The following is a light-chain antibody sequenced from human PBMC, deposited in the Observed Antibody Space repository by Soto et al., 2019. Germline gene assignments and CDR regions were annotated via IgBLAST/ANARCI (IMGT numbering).Light chain of an antibody. V-gene: IGKV1-9*01. CDR3: QQLTTYPLT. Sequence: DIQLTQSPSFLSASVGDRVTITCRASQGISSYLAWYQQKPGTAPKLLIYAASTLQSGVPSRFSGSGSGTEFTLTISSLQPVDFATYYCQQLTTYPLTFGGGTEVEI. CDR2: AAS. J-gene: IGKJ4*01. CDR1: QGISSY.